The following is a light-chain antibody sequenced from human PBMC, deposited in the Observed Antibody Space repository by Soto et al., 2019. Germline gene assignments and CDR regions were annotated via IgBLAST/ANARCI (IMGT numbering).Light chain of an antibody. CDR1: SSDVGGYNY. V-gene: IGLV2-14*01. Sequence: QSVLTQPASVSGSPGQSITISCTGTSSDVGGYNYVSWYQQHPGKAPKLMIYEVSNRPSGVSNRFSGSKSGNTASLTISGPQAEDEADYYCSSYTSSSTSPYVFGTGTKVTVL. CDR3: SSYTSSSTSPYV. CDR2: EVS. J-gene: IGLJ1*01.